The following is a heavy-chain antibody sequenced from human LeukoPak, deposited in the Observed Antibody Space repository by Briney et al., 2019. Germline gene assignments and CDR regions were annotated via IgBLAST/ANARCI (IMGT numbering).Heavy chain of an antibody. Sequence: ESSETLSLTCIVSGGSINSYYWSWIRQPPGKGLEWIGYMHYSGSTNYNPSLKSRVTTSVDTSKNQFSLRLSSVTAADTAVYYCARRVTPNWFDPWGQGTLVTVSS. J-gene: IGHJ5*02. D-gene: IGHD2-21*02. CDR1: GGSINSYY. CDR3: ARRVTPNWFDP. V-gene: IGHV4-59*08. CDR2: MHYSGST.